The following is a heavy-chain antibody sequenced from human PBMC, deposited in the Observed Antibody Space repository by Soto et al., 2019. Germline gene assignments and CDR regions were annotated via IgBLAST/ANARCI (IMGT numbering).Heavy chain of an antibody. CDR1: GGSISSGGYY. V-gene: IGHV4-31*03. J-gene: IGHJ6*02. CDR2: IYYSGST. CDR3: AGDRLIAEAVYDYYCMVV. Sequence: PSETLSLTCTVSGGSISSGGYYWSWIRQHPGKGLEWIGYIYYSGSTYYNPSLKSRVTISVDTSKNQFSLKLSSVTAADKAVFYFAGDRLIAEAVYDYYCMVVWGQGTTFTFSS. D-gene: IGHD2-15*01.